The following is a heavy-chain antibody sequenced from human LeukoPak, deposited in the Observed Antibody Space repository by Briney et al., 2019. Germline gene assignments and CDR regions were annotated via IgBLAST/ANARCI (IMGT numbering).Heavy chain of an antibody. D-gene: IGHD6-13*01. V-gene: IGHV4-4*07. CDR3: ARFSSIAAAFDY. J-gene: IGHJ4*02. Sequence: SETLSLTCTVSGGSISNYYWSWIRQPAGKGLEWIGRIYTSGTTHYNPSLKSRVTMSVDTSKNQFSLNLSTVTAADTAVYYCARFSSIAAAFDYWGLGTLVTVSS. CDR2: IYTSGTT. CDR1: GGSISNYY.